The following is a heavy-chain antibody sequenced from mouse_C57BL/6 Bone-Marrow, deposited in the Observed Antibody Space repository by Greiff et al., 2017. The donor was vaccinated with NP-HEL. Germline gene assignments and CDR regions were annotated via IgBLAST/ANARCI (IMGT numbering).Heavy chain of an antibody. CDR1: GYTFTSYW. Sequence: VKLQQPGAELVKPGASVKLSCKASGYTFTSYWMHWVKQRPGQGLEWIGMIHPNSGSTNYNEKFKSKATLTVDKSSSTAYMQLSSLTSEDSAVYYCARELWGYFDVWGTGTTVTVSS. J-gene: IGHJ1*03. V-gene: IGHV1-64*01. CDR2: IHPNSGST. CDR3: ARELWGYFDV. D-gene: IGHD1-1*02.